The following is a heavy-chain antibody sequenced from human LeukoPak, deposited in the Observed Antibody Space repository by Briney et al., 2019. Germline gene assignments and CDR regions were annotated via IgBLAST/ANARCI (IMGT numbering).Heavy chain of an antibody. J-gene: IGHJ4*02. CDR3: ARHLGGPNIVATILFDY. Sequence: KSSETLSLTCTVSGGSISSSSYYWGWIRQPPGKGLEWIGSIYYSGSTYYNPSLKSRVTISLDTSKNQFSLKLSSVTAADTAVYYCARHLGGPNIVATILFDYWGQGTLVTVSS. CDR2: IYYSGST. D-gene: IGHD5-12*01. V-gene: IGHV4-39*01. CDR1: GGSISSSSYY.